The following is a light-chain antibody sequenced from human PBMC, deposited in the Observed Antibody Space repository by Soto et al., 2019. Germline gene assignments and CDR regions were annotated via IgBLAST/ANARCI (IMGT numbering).Light chain of an antibody. V-gene: IGKV1-27*01. J-gene: IGKJ1*01. CDR1: QDISDY. Sequence: DIQMTQSPSSLSSSFVYIVTITCLASQDISDYLAWYQQKPGQVPKLLISAASTLQSGVPSRFSGSGSGTDFTLTISCLQSEDFATYYCQQYYSYPQTFGQGTKV. CDR3: QQYYSYPQT. CDR2: AAS.